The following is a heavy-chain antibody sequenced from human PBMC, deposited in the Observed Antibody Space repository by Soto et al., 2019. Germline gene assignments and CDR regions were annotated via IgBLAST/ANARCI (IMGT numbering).Heavy chain of an antibody. D-gene: IGHD2-8*01. CDR1: GYTFTSYG. Sequence: ASVKVSCKASGYTFTSYGISWVRQAPGQGLEWMGWISAYNGNTNYAQKLQGRVTMTTDTSTSTAYMELRSLRSADTAVDYCARGGTAGYCTNGVCSGGFWYFDLWGRGTLVTVSS. J-gene: IGHJ2*01. V-gene: IGHV1-18*01. CDR3: ARGGTAGYCTNGVCSGGFWYFDL. CDR2: ISAYNGNT.